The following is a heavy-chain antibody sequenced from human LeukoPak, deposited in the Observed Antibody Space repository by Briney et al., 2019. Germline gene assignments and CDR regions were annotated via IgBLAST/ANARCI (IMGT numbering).Heavy chain of an antibody. Sequence: GGSLRLSCAASGFTFAGYTMHWVRQAPGKGLEWVSLIYGGGSTYYADSVKGRFTISRDNSKNTLYLQMNSLRAEDTAVYYCARRGDGGRSFDYWGQGTLVTVSS. V-gene: IGHV3-53*01. CDR2: IYGGGST. D-gene: IGHD4-23*01. J-gene: IGHJ4*02. CDR3: ARRGDGGRSFDY. CDR1: GFTFAGYT.